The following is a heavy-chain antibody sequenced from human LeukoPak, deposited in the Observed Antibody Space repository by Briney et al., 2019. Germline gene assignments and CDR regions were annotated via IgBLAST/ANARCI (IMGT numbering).Heavy chain of an antibody. CDR1: GFTFSSNY. D-gene: IGHD6-19*01. Sequence: GGSLRLSCAASGFTFSSNYMSWVRQAPGKGLEWVSVIYSGGSTYYADSVKGRFTISRDNSKNTLYLQMNTLRADDTAVYYCARGVGSGWYNWYFDLWGRGTLVTVSS. CDR3: ARGVGSGWYNWYFDL. CDR2: IYSGGST. J-gene: IGHJ2*01. V-gene: IGHV3-53*01.